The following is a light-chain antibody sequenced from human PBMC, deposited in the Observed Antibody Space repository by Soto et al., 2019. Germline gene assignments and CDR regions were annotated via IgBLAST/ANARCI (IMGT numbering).Light chain of an antibody. J-gene: IGKJ4*01. CDR2: GAS. CDR3: QQYNEWPLT. Sequence: QSPGTLSLSPGEGATLSCRASETIRNNYLAWYQQKPGQAPRLLTYGASVRATGVPDRFSGSGSGTDFTLTISRLEPEDFAVYYCQQYNEWPLTFGGGTKVDIK. V-gene: IGKV3-20*01. CDR1: ETIRNNY.